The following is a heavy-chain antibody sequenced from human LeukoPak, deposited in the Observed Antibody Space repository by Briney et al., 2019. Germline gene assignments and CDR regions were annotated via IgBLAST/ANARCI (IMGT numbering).Heavy chain of an antibody. CDR3: ARGLYSSGWYGWDY. Sequence: GGSLRLSCAASGFTFSDYYMRWIREAPGKGLEWVSYISSSSSYTNYADSVKGRFTISRGNAKNSLYLQMNSLRAEDTAVYYCARGLYSSGWYGWDYWGQGTLVTVSS. CDR2: ISSSSSYT. CDR1: GFTFSDYY. V-gene: IGHV3-11*06. D-gene: IGHD6-19*01. J-gene: IGHJ4*02.